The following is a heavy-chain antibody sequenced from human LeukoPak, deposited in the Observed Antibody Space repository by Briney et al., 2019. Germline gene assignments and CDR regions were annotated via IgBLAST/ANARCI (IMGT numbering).Heavy chain of an antibody. CDR3: ARHSALATIGGYYYGMDV. CDR1: GGSISSSSYY. D-gene: IGHD5-24*01. V-gene: IGHV4-39*01. J-gene: IGHJ6*02. CDR2: IYYSGST. Sequence: KSSETLSLTCTVSGGSISSSSYYWGWIRQPPGKGLEWIGSIYYSGSTYYNPSLKSRVTISVDTSKNQFSLKLSSVTAADTAVYYCARHSALATIGGYYYGMDVWGQGTTVTVSS.